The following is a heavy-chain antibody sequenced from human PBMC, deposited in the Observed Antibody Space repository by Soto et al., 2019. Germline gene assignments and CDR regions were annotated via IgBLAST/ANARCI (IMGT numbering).Heavy chain of an antibody. CDR3: ARDYTYCTNGVCSTSY. V-gene: IGHV3-30-3*01. D-gene: IGHD2-8*01. J-gene: IGHJ4*02. CDR1: GFTFSSYA. CDR2: ISYDGSNK. Sequence: GGSLRLSCAASGFTFSSYAMHWVRQAPGKGLEWVAVISYDGSNKYYADSVKGRFTISRDNSKNTLYLQMNSLRAEDTAVYYCARDYTYCTNGVCSTSYWGQGTLVTVSS.